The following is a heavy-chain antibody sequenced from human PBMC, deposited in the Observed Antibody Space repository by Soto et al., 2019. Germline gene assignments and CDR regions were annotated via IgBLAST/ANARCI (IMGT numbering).Heavy chain of an antibody. Sequence: PSETLSLTCTVSGGSLSSYYWSWIRQPPGKGLEWIGYIYYSGSTNYNPSLKSRVTISVDTSKNQFSLKLSSVTAADTAVYYCARGNSEDFWSGYYYYYFDYWGQGTLVTVSS. CDR3: ARGNSEDFWSGYYYYYFDY. CDR2: IYYSGST. J-gene: IGHJ4*02. CDR1: GGSLSSYY. V-gene: IGHV4-59*01. D-gene: IGHD3-3*01.